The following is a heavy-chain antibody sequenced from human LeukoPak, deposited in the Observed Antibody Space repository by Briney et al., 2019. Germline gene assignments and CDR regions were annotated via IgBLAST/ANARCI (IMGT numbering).Heavy chain of an antibody. V-gene: IGHV3-15*01. D-gene: IGHD3-10*01. J-gene: IGHJ4*02. CDR1: EFPFTKAW. CDR3: TSVGFGPYYFDN. CDR2: IKSKTDGGTT. Sequence: GGSLRLSCAVSEFPFTKAWMSWVRQAPGKGLEWVGRIKSKTDGGTTDYAAPVQGRFTISRDDSKNTLYLQMNSLKTEDTAMYYCTSVGFGPYYFDNWGQGSLVTVSS.